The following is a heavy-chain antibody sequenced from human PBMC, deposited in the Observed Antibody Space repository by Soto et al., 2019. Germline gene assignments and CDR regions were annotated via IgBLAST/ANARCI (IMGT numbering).Heavy chain of an antibody. CDR2: ISAYNGNT. J-gene: IGHJ4*02. CDR1: GYTFTNFG. Sequence: ASVKVSCKTSGYTFTNFGLSWVRQAPGQGPEWMGWISAYNGNTNYAQKLQGRVTMTTDTSTSTAYMELRNLRSDDTAMYYCARNKTTIWPGYWGQGTLVTVSS. CDR3: ARNKTTIWPGY. V-gene: IGHV1-18*01.